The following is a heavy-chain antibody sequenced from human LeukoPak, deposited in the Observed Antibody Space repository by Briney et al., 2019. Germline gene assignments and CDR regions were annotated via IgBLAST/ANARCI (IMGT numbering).Heavy chain of an antibody. D-gene: IGHD6-13*01. CDR2: IYYSGST. CDR3: ARARGYIAAAGKFFYMDV. Sequence: SETLSLTCTVSVGSISSYYWSWIRQPPGKGLEWIGYIYYSGSTNYNPSLKSRVTISVDTSKNQFSLKLSSVTAADTAVYYCARARGYIAAAGKFFYMDVWGKGTTVTVSS. J-gene: IGHJ6*03. V-gene: IGHV4-59*01. CDR1: VGSISSYY.